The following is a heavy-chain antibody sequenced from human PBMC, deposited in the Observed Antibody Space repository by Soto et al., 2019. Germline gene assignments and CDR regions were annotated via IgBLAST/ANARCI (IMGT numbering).Heavy chain of an antibody. V-gene: IGHV3-23*01. Sequence: PGGSLRLSCAVSGFTFRSYAMSWVRQAPGKGLEWVSGISHSGDWTHYADSVKGRFTISRDNSKNTMYLQMNSLRAEDTAVYYCAKELAYSGADCWGQGTLVTVSS. CDR1: GFTFRSYA. D-gene: IGHD1-26*01. CDR2: ISHSGDWT. J-gene: IGHJ4*02. CDR3: AKELAYSGADC.